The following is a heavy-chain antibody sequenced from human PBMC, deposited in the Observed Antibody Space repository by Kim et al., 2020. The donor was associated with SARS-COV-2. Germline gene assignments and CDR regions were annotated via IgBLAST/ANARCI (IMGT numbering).Heavy chain of an antibody. D-gene: IGHD2-15*01. V-gene: IGHV3-23*01. Sequence: GGSLRLSCAASGFTFSSYAMSWVRQAPGKGLEWVSAISGSGGSTYYADSVKGRFTISRDNSKNTLYLQMNSLRAEDTAVYYCAKVMHGVVAATLDYWGQGTLVTVSS. CDR3: AKVMHGVVAATLDY. CDR1: GFTFSSYA. J-gene: IGHJ4*02. CDR2: ISGSGGST.